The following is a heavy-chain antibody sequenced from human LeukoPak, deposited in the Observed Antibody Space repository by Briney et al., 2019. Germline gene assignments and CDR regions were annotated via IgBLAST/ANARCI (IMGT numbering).Heavy chain of an antibody. V-gene: IGHV4-59*01. D-gene: IGHD6-13*01. CDR2: IYYSGST. CDR1: DGSISSYY. J-gene: IGHJ4*02. Sequence: SETLSLTCTVSDGSISSYYWSWIRQPPGKGLEWIGYIYYSGSTNYNPSLKSRVTISVDTSKNQFSLKLSSVTAADTAVYYCARVQGIAGAGSPESLELGYFDYWGQGTLVTVSS. CDR3: ARVQGIAGAGSPESLELGYFDY.